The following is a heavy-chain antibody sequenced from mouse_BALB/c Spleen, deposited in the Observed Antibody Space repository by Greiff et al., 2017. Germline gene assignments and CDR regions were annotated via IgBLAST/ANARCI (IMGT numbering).Heavy chain of an antibody. CDR1: GYSITSGYY. CDR3: ARGTYYYGSSLGFAY. V-gene: IGHV3-6*02. CDR2: ISYDGSN. Sequence: EVQVVESGPGLVKPSQSLSLTCSVTGYSITSGYYWNWIRQFPGNKLEWMGYISYDGSNNYNPSLKNRISITRDTSKNQFFLKLNSVTTEDTATYYCARGTYYYGSSLGFAYWGQGTLVTVSA. J-gene: IGHJ3*01. D-gene: IGHD1-1*01.